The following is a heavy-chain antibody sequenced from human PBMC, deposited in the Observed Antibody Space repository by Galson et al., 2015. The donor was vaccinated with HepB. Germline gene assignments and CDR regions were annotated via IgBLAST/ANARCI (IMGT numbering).Heavy chain of an antibody. CDR3: VKDPGVPSTGYCSGGSCYSEYYYYGMDV. V-gene: IGHV3-64D*06. CDR1: GFTFSSYA. J-gene: IGHJ6*02. Sequence: SLRLSCAASGFTFSSYAMHWVRQAPGKGLEYVSAISSNGGSTYYADSVKGRFTISRDNSKNTLYLQMSSLRAEDTAVYYCVKDPGVPSTGYCSGGSCYSEYYYYGMDVWGQGTTVTVSS. CDR2: ISSNGGST. D-gene: IGHD2-15*01.